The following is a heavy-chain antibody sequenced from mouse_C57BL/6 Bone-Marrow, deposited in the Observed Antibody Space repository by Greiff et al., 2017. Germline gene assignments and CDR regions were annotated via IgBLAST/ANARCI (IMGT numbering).Heavy chain of an antibody. V-gene: IGHV2-9-1*01. J-gene: IGHJ4*01. CDR1: GFSLTSYA. CDR3: ARRGDYYSNCYAMDY. CDR2: IWNGGGT. D-gene: IGHD2-5*01. Sequence: VKLQESGPGLVAPSQSLSIKCTVSGFSLTSYAISWVRQPPGKGLEWLGVIWNGGGTAYNSAPKSRLSISKDNSKSQVFLKMNSLQTDDTARYYCARRGDYYSNCYAMDYWGQGTSVTVSS.